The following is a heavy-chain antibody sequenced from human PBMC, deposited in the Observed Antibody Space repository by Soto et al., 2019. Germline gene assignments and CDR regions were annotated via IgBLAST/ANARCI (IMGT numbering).Heavy chain of an antibody. J-gene: IGHJ4*02. D-gene: IGHD6-13*01. V-gene: IGHV1-69*02. CDR1: VGAFDSYI. CDR2: IIPMFGIT. Sequence: QVQLVQSGAEVKKPGSSVKVSCKASVGAFDSYIVSWVRQAPGQGLEWMGRIIPMFGITNYAQKFHDRVTITADKSTSTAYMELSSLRSEDTAIYYCASYRALNNAALGMAYWGQGTLVTVSS. CDR3: ASYRALNNAALGMAY.